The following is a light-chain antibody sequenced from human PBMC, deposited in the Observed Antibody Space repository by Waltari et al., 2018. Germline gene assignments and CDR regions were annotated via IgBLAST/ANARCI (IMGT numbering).Light chain of an antibody. CDR3: QQSYSFTRT. Sequence: DIQMTQSQSSLSASVGHRVNITCRASQTISRYLNWYQQKPGKAPNLLIYAASSLQSGVPSRFSGSGSGRDFTLIITSLQPEDFATYYCQQSYSFTRTFGQGTKVEIK. V-gene: IGKV1-39*01. CDR1: QTISRY. CDR2: AAS. J-gene: IGKJ1*01.